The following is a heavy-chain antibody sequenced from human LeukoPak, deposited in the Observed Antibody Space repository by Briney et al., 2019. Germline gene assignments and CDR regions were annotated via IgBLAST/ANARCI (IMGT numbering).Heavy chain of an antibody. V-gene: IGHV3-48*01. CDR2: IRNDGGSI. Sequence: PGGSLRLSCAASGFTFSHYNMNWVRQAPGKGLEWISYIRNDGGSIYYAHSVRGRFTISRDNAKSSLYLQMNRLGAEDTAVYYCARGGDYGDYQGTWGQGTLVTVSS. CDR3: ARGGDYGDYQGT. CDR1: GFTFSHYN. D-gene: IGHD4-17*01. J-gene: IGHJ5*02.